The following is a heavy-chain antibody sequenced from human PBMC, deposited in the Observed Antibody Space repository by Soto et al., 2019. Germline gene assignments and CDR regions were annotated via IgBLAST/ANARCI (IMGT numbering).Heavy chain of an antibody. CDR1: GFTVFNNY. V-gene: IGHV3-53*02. CDR2: IFSGGST. Sequence: EVQLVETGGGLVQPGGSLRLSCEASGFTVFNNYMSWVRQAPGEGLEWVSVIFSGGSTSYADSVKGRFTVSRDSSKNTLYLQMNSLRAEDTAVYYCATHPSSLKWGQGTLVTVSP. J-gene: IGHJ4*02. CDR3: ATHPSSLK.